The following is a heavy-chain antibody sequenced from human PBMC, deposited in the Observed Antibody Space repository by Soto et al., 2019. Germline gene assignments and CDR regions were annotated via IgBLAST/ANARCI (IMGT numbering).Heavy chain of an antibody. CDR1: GFTFSSYE. D-gene: IGHD2-15*01. CDR3: ASVVNADAFDI. V-gene: IGHV3-48*03. CDR2: ISSSGSTI. J-gene: IGHJ3*02. Sequence: GSLRLSCAASGFTFSSYEMNWVRQAPGKGLEWVSYISSSGSTIYYADSVKGRFTISRDNAKNSLYLQMNSLRAEDTAVYYCASVVNADAFDIWGQGTMGTVSS.